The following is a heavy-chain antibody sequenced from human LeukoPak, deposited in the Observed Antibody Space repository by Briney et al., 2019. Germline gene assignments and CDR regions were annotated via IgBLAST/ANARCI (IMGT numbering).Heavy chain of an antibody. CDR2: IWYDGSNK. V-gene: IGHV3-33*08. J-gene: IGHJ4*02. Sequence: GGSLRLSCAGSGFTFSNYGMHWVRQAPGKGLEWVAVIWYDGSNKYYADFVKGRFTISRDNSKNTLYLQMNSLRAEDTAVYYCARDYFAVAGDYWGQGTLVTVSS. CDR1: GFTFSNYG. D-gene: IGHD6-19*01. CDR3: ARDYFAVAGDY.